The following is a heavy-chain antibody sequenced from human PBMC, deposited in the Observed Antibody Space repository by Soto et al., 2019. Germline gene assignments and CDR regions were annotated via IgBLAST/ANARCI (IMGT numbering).Heavy chain of an antibody. J-gene: IGHJ4*02. V-gene: IGHV4-59*08. CDR1: GRSISSYY. CDR2: IYYSGST. Sequence: PSETLSLTCSVSGRSISSYYWSWIRLPPGKGLEWIGYIYYSGSTNYNPSLKSRVTISVDTSKNQFSLKLSSVPAADTAVYYCARREEYYFDYWGQGTLVTVSS. CDR3: ARREEYYFDY.